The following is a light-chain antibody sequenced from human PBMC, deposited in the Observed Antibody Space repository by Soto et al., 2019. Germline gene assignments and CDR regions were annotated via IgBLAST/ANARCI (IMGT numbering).Light chain of an antibody. CDR1: QIVSSR. CDR3: QQYNSFSLT. V-gene: IGKV1-5*01. CDR2: DAS. J-gene: IGKJ4*01. Sequence: DIHMTQYPSTLSASLGDRFTITFRSSQIVSSRLAWYQQKPGKAPKVLIYDASSLNIGVPSRFSGSGSETDFTLTISSLQPEDFAIYYCQQYNSFSLTFGGGTKVDI.